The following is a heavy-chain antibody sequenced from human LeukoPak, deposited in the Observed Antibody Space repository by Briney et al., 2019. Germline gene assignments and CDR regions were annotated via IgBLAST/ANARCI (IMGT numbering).Heavy chain of an antibody. CDR2: INDNGDGT. D-gene: IGHD3-16*01. CDR3: AKGLRTGVGPYMGYHYYMDV. Sequence: GGSLRLSCAASGFTFSSYAMSWVRQAPGKGLKWVSTINDNGDGTYYADSVKGRFTISRDNSYNTVSLQMNSLRDEDTGVYYCAKGLRTGVGPYMGYHYYMDVWGKGATVAVSS. J-gene: IGHJ6*03. V-gene: IGHV3-23*01. CDR1: GFTFSSYA.